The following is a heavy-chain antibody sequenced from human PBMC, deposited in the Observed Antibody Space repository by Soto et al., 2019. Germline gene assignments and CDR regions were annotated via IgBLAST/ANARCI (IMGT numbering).Heavy chain of an antibody. J-gene: IGHJ6*02. CDR3: ARHEPLYYNFYGMDV. CDR1: GYSFTTYW. Sequence: GESLKISCKASGYSFTTYWIAWVRQMPGKGLEWMGAIYLGDFDTRYSPSFQGQVTISADRSISTAYLQWSGLKASDTATYYCARHEPLYYNFYGMDVWGQGTTVTVSS. CDR2: IYLGDFDT. V-gene: IGHV5-51*01.